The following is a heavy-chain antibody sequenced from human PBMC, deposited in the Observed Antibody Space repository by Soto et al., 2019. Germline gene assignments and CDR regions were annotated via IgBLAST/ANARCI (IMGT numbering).Heavy chain of an antibody. Sequence: GESLKISCKGSGYSFTSYWIGWVRQMPGKGLEWMGIIYPGDSDTRYSPSSQGQVTISADKSISTAYLQWSNLKASDTAMYYCASGAAAGTVYYYGMDVWGQGTTVTVSS. J-gene: IGHJ6*02. D-gene: IGHD6-13*01. CDR2: IYPGDSDT. V-gene: IGHV5-51*01. CDR3: ASGAAAGTVYYYGMDV. CDR1: GYSFTSYW.